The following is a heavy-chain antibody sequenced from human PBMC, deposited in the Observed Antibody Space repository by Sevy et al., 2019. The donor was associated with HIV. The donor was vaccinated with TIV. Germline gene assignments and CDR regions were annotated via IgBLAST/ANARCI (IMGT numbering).Heavy chain of an antibody. V-gene: IGHV3-7*01. CDR3: AINSDYGMDA. Sequence: GGSLRLSCVVSGLTFSNYWMSWVRQAPGKGVEWVANINQNGSEIYSVDSVKGRFTFSRDNAKNSVYLQMNSLRAEDTAVYYCAINSDYGMDAWGQGTTVTVSS. CDR2: INQNGSEI. CDR1: GLTFSNYW. D-gene: IGHD4-4*01. J-gene: IGHJ6*02.